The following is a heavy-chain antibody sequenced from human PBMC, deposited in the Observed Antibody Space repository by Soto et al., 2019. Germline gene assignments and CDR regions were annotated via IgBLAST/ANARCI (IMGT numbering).Heavy chain of an antibody. V-gene: IGHV3-21*01. CDR3: ARESEDLPSNFDY. J-gene: IGHJ4*02. CDR1: GFTFTRYS. CDR2: ISSTTNYI. Sequence: TGGSLRLSCSASGFTFTRYSMNWVRQAPGKGLEWVSSISSTTNYIYYADSMKGRFTVSRDNAKNSVYLEMNSLSAEDTAVYYCARESEDLPSNFDYWGQGTLVTVSS.